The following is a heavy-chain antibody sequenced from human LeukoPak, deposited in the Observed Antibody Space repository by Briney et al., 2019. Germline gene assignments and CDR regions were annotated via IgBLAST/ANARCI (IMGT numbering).Heavy chain of an antibody. CDR2: IYWDDDK. J-gene: IGHJ4*02. CDR1: GFSLSTSGVG. V-gene: IGHV2-5*02. CDR3: AHWGGVVEGFDY. Sequence: SGPTLVNPTQTLTLTCTFSGFSLSTSGVGVGWIRQPPGKALEWLALIYWDDDKRYSPSLKSRLTNTKDTSQNQVVLTMTNMDPVDTATYYCAHWGGVVEGFDYWGQGTLVTVSS. D-gene: IGHD2-15*01.